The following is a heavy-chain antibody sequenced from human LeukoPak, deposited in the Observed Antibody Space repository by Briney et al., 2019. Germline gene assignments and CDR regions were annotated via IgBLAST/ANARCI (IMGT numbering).Heavy chain of an antibody. V-gene: IGHV3-23*01. Sequence: GGSLRLSCAASGLTFSSYAMSWVRQAPGKGLEWVSVISGSGTNTYYADSVKGRFTIYRDNVNRMLSLHINSLRVEYSAINYCARGGKLEPTALASWGEGSRDVVSS. CDR3: ARGGKLEPTALAS. CDR2: ISGSGTNT. CDR1: GLTFSSYA. J-gene: IGHJ5*02. D-gene: IGHD3-16*01.